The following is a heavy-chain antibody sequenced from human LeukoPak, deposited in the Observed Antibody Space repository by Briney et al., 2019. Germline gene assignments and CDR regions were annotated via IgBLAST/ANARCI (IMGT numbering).Heavy chain of an antibody. Sequence: SETLSLTCAVSGGSISSSNWWSWVRQPPGKGLEWIGEIYHSGSTNYNPSLKSRVTISVDKSKNQFSLKLSSVTAADTAMYYCARHGFGERADFDYWGQGTLVTVSS. D-gene: IGHD3-3*01. CDR3: ARHGFGERADFDY. V-gene: IGHV4-4*02. J-gene: IGHJ4*02. CDR2: IYHSGST. CDR1: GGSISSSNW.